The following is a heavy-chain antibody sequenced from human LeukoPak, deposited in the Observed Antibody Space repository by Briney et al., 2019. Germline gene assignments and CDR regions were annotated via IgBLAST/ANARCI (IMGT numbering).Heavy chain of an antibody. V-gene: IGHV3-48*01. J-gene: IGHJ4*02. D-gene: IGHD6-6*01. CDR1: GFTFTSYS. CDR2: ISSSSSTI. Sequence: GGSLRLSCAASGFTFTSYSMNWVRQAPGKGLEWVSYISSSSSTIYYADSVKGRFTISRDNAKNSLYLQMNSLRAEDTAVYYCARDNSSSSGDYWGQGTLVTVSS. CDR3: ARDNSSSSGDY.